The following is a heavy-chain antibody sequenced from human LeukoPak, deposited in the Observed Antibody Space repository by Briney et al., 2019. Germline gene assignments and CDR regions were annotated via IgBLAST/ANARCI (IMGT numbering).Heavy chain of an antibody. J-gene: IGHJ4*02. Sequence: SETLSLTCAVYGGSFSGYYWSWIRQPPGKGLEWIGEINHSGSTNYSPSLKSRVTISVDTSKNQFSLKLSSVTAADTAVYYCARVIMVRGFIAIRVFDYWGEGTLVTVSS. V-gene: IGHV4-34*01. CDR1: GGSFSGYY. CDR3: ARVIMVRGFIAIRVFDY. D-gene: IGHD3-10*01. CDR2: INHSGST.